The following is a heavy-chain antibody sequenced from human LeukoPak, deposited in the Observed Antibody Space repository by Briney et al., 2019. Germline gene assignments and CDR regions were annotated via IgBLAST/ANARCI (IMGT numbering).Heavy chain of an antibody. D-gene: IGHD6-13*01. J-gene: IGHJ5*02. CDR1: GFTFSSYW. CDR2: INKVVSEN. V-gene: IGHV3-7*01. Sequence: GGSLRLACAASGFTFSSYWMSWVRQAPGEGREWVANINKVVSENYYVDSGKGRLTISTDTAKKSLYLQMNSLRGEDSAVYYCAKAVSSWYSWFDPWGQGTLVTVSS. CDR3: AKAVSSWYSWFDP.